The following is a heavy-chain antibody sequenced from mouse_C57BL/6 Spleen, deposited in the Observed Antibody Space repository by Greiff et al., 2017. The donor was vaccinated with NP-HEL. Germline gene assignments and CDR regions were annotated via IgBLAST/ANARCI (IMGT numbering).Heavy chain of an antibody. V-gene: IGHV1-74*01. J-gene: IGHJ2*01. CDR1: GYTFTSYW. Sequence: QVHVKQSGAELVKPGASVKVSCKASGYTFTSYWMHWVKQRPGQGLEWIGRIHPSDSDTNYNQKFKGKATLTVDKSSSTAYMQLSSLTSEDSAVYYCAINYDYDGEGFDYWGQGTTLTVSS. D-gene: IGHD2-4*01. CDR2: IHPSDSDT. CDR3: AINYDYDGEGFDY.